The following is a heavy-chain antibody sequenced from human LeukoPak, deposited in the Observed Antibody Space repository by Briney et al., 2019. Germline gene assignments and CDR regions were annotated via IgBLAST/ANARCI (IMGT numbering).Heavy chain of an antibody. CDR1: GFTSSSYW. Sequence: GGSLRLSCAASGFTSSSYWMHWVRQVPGKGLVWVSRISGDGTARNYADSVKGRFTISRDDAKNTVDLQMNSLRGEDTAVYYCARALAAAYKIDYWGQGTLVTVSS. D-gene: IGHD6-25*01. J-gene: IGHJ4*02. V-gene: IGHV3-74*01. CDR3: ARALAAAYKIDY. CDR2: ISGDGTAR.